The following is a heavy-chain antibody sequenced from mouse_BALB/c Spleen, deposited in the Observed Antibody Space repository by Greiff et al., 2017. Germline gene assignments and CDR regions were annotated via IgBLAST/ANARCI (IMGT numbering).Heavy chain of an antibody. D-gene: IGHD4-1*01. CDR1: GFNIKDYY. J-gene: IGHJ3*01. CDR3: ALTGTRAY. V-gene: IGHV14-1*02. CDR2: IDPENGNT. Sequence: VQLKQSGAELVRPGALVKLSCKASGFNIKDYYMHWVKQRPEQGLEWIGWIDPENGNTIYDPKFQGKASITADTSSNTAYLQLSSLTSEDTAVYYCALTGTRAYWGQGTLVTVSA.